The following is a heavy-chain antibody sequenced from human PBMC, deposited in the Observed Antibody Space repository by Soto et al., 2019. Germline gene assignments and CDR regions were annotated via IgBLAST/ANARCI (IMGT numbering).Heavy chain of an antibody. CDR3: ARDAASY. CDR2: ISYDGINK. J-gene: IGHJ4*02. Sequence: QVQLVESGGGVVQPGRSLRLSCAASGFTFSTYAMHWLRQAPGKGLEWVAVISYDGINKYYADSVKGRFTISRDNSKNTLYLQMNSLRGEDTAVFYCARDAASYWGQGTPVIVSS. D-gene: IGHD6-25*01. CDR1: GFTFSTYA. V-gene: IGHV3-30-3*01.